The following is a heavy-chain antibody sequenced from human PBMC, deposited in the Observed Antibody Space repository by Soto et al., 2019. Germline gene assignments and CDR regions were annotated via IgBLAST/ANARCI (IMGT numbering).Heavy chain of an antibody. Sequence: LRLSCAASGFTFTSYTMNWVGQAPGKGLEWVSSISSSSDYIYYADSMKGRVTISRDNAKNSLFLDMNSLTGEDTAVYYCARARVYATGPLDFWGQGTLVTVSS. CDR1: GFTFTSYT. CDR3: ARARVYATGPLDF. CDR2: ISSSSDYI. V-gene: IGHV3-21*06. D-gene: IGHD6-13*01. J-gene: IGHJ4*02.